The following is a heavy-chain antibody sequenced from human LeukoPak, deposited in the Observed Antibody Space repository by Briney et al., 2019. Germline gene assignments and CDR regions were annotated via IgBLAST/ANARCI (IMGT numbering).Heavy chain of an antibody. J-gene: IGHJ4*02. V-gene: IGHV3-30*03. CDR3: ARDEDDFWSGYYLFDY. CDR1: GFTFSSYG. Sequence: GGSLRLSCAASGFTFSSYGMHWVRQAPGKGLEWVAVISYDGSNKYYADSVKGRFTISRDNSKNTLCLQMNSLRAEDTAVYYCARDEDDFWSGYYLFDYWGQGTLVTVSS. D-gene: IGHD3-3*01. CDR2: ISYDGSNK.